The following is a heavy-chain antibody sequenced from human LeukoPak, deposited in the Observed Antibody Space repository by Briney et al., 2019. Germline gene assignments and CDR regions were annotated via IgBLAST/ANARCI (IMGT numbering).Heavy chain of an antibody. CDR2: IYSGGST. J-gene: IGHJ3*02. D-gene: IGHD3-22*01. Sequence: GGSLRLSCAASGFTVSSNYMSRVRQAPGKGLEWVSVIYSGGSTYYADSVKGRFTISRDNSKNTLYLQMNSLRAEDTAVYYCAVDYYDSSGYWSAFDIWGQGTMVTVSS. CDR1: GFTVSSNY. CDR3: AVDYYDSSGYWSAFDI. V-gene: IGHV3-53*01.